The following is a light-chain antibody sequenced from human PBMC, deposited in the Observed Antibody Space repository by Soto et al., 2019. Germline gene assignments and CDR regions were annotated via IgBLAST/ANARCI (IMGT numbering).Light chain of an antibody. V-gene: IGKV3D-20*02. CDR2: GAF. CDR1: QSIRSNY. Sequence: EIVLTQSPGTLSLSPGERATLSCRASQSIRSNYLAWYQQKPGQAPRFLIYGAFSRATGIPDRFSGSGSGTDFTLTISSLEPEDSAVYYCQQRHMWPITFGQGTRLENK. CDR3: QQRHMWPIT. J-gene: IGKJ5*01.